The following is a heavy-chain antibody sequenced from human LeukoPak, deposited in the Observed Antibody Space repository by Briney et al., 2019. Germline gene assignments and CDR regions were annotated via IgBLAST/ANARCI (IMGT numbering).Heavy chain of an antibody. Sequence: GGSLRLSCAASGFTFSSNSMNWVRQAPGKGLEWVSSISSSSSYIYYADSVRGRFTISRDNARNSLYLEMNSLRAEDTAVYSCARGAWSENPFDYWGQGTLVTVSS. J-gene: IGHJ4*02. D-gene: IGHD1-14*01. CDR1: GFTFSSNS. CDR3: ARGAWSENPFDY. CDR2: ISSSSSYI. V-gene: IGHV3-21*01.